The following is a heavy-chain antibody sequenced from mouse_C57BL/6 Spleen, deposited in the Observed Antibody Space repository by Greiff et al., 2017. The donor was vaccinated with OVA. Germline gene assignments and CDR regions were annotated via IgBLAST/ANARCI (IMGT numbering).Heavy chain of an antibody. CDR2: ISSGSSTI. D-gene: IGHD1-1*02. CDR1: GFTFSDYG. CDR3: ARRGGYWYFDV. J-gene: IGHJ1*03. Sequence: EVQVVESGGGLVKPGGSLKLSCAASGFTFSDYGMHWVRQAPEKGLEWVAYISSGSSTIYYADTVKGRFTISRDNAKNTLFLQMTSLRSEDTAMDYGARRGGYWYFDVGGTGTTVTVSS. V-gene: IGHV5-17*01.